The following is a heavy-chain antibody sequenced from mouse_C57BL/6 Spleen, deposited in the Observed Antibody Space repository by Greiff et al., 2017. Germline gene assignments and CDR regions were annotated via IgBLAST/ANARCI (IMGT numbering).Heavy chain of an antibody. V-gene: IGHV5-17*01. CDR1: GFTFSDYG. CDR3: ARLYYEYDGGFAY. D-gene: IGHD2-4*01. J-gene: IGHJ3*01. CDR2: ISRGSSTI. Sequence: EVQLVESGGGLVKPGGSLKLSCAASGFTFSDYGMHWVRQAPEQGLEWVAYISRGSSTIYYADTVKGRFTISRDNAKNTLFLQLTSLRSEDTAMYYCARLYYEYDGGFAYWGQGTLVTVSA.